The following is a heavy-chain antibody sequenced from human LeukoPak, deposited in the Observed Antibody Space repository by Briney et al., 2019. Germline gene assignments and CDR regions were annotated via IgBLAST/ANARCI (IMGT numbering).Heavy chain of an antibody. Sequence: SGGSLRLSCAASGFTFSSYIMNWVRQAPGKGLEWVSSISSSSYIYYADSVKGRFTISRDNAKNSLYLQMNSLRAEDTAVYYCARDLGYSSGWSTDYWGQGTLVTVSS. CDR1: GFTFSSYI. CDR2: ISSSSYI. CDR3: ARDLGYSSGWSTDY. V-gene: IGHV3-21*01. J-gene: IGHJ4*02. D-gene: IGHD6-19*01.